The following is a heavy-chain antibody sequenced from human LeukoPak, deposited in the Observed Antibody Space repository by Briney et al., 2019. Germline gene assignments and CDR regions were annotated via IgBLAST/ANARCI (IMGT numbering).Heavy chain of an antibody. D-gene: IGHD4-23*01. Sequence: GRSLRLSCAASGFTLTYYAMHWVRQAPGKGLEWVAVTSYDGNKKYYADSVKGRFTISRDSSKNTLYLQMSSLRAEDTAVYYCARSSYDYGGIGGPFDYWGQGTLVTVSS. J-gene: IGHJ4*02. CDR3: ARSSYDYGGIGGPFDY. CDR2: TSYDGNKK. CDR1: GFTLTYYA. V-gene: IGHV3-30*15.